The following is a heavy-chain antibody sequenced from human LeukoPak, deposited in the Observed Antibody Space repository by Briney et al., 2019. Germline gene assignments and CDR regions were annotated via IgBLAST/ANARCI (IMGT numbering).Heavy chain of an antibody. CDR3: ARHYYDSSGYPEYFQH. V-gene: IGHV3-48*04. D-gene: IGHD3-22*01. CDR2: ISSSSSTI. CDR1: GFTFSSFS. Sequence: PGGSLRLSCAASGFTFSSFSMDWVRQAPGKGLEWVSYISSSSSTIYYADSVKGRFTISRDNAKNSLYLQMNSLRAEDTAVYYCARHYYDSSGYPEYFQHWGQGTLVTVSS. J-gene: IGHJ1*01.